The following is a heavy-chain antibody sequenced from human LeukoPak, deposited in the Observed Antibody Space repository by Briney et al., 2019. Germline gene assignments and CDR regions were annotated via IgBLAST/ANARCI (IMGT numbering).Heavy chain of an antibody. CDR3: ARSRDSSSSYYFDY. V-gene: IGHV5-51*01. CDR1: GYSYTSYW. J-gene: IGHJ4*02. CDR2: IYPGDSDT. Sequence: GSSLNISCKCSGYSYTSYWIGWVRPMPGKRLEWMGIIYPGDSDTRYSPSFQGQVTISADKSIRTAYLQWSSLKASDTAIYYCARSRDSSSSYYFDYWGQGTLVTVSS. D-gene: IGHD6-13*01.